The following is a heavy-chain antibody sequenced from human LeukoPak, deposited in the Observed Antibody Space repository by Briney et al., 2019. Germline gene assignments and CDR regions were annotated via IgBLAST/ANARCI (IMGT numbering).Heavy chain of an antibody. CDR1: GGSTSGYY. D-gene: IGHD5-18*01. CDR2: IYYSGTT. CDR3: ARVIRYSYGYYFDY. Sequence: SETLSLTCTVSGGSTSGYYWSWIRQPPGKGLECIGYIYYSGTTNYNPSLKSRVTISVDTSKNQFSLKLSSVTAADTAVYYCARVIRYSYGYYFDYWGQGILVTVSP. V-gene: IGHV4-59*01. J-gene: IGHJ4*02.